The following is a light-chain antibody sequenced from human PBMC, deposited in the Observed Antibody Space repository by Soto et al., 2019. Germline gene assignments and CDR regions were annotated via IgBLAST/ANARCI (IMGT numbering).Light chain of an antibody. CDR1: QSISSW. J-gene: IGKJ1*01. CDR3: KQYNSHWK. Sequence: DIQMTQSPSTLSASVGDIVTISCRASQSISSWLAWYQQKPGKAPNLLIYDASSLQSGVPSRFSGIGSGTEFTLTISSLQPDDFATYYCKQYNSHWKFGQGTKVDIK. V-gene: IGKV1-5*01. CDR2: DAS.